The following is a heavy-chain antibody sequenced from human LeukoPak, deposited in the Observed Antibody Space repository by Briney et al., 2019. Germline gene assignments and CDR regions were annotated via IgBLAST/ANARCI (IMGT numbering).Heavy chain of an antibody. CDR2: INHSGST. Sequence: SETLSLTCTVSGGSISSGGYYWSWIRQPPGKGLEWIGEINHSGSTNYNPSLKSRVTISVDTSKNQFSLKLSSVTAADTAVYYCARAPGLVDYWGQGTLVTVSS. J-gene: IGHJ4*02. V-gene: IGHV4-39*07. CDR1: GGSISSGGYY. CDR3: ARAPGLVDY. D-gene: IGHD5-12*01.